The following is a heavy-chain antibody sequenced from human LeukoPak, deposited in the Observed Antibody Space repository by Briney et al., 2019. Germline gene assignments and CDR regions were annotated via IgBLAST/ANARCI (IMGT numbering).Heavy chain of an antibody. Sequence: GGSLRLSCAASGFTFSSYGMHWVRQAPGKGLEWVAVIWYDGSNKYYADSVKGRFTISRDNSKNTLYLQMNSLRAEDTAVYYCARDGVCYDSSGYSIDYWGQGTLVTVSS. V-gene: IGHV3-33*01. D-gene: IGHD3-22*01. CDR3: ARDGVCYDSSGYSIDY. CDR2: IWYDGSNK. CDR1: GFTFSSYG. J-gene: IGHJ4*02.